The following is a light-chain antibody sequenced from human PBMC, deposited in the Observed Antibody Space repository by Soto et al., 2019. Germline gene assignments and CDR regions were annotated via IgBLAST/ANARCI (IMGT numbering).Light chain of an antibody. J-gene: IGKJ5*01. CDR2: WAS. CDR1: QSVLYSPNNKNY. CDR3: QQYYSTPPT. Sequence: DIVMTQSPDSLPVSLGERATINCKSSQSVLYSPNNKNYLAWYQQKPGQPPKLLIYWASARVSGVPDRFSGSGSVTDFTLTISSLQAEDVAVYYCQQYYSTPPTFGQGTRLEIK. V-gene: IGKV4-1*01.